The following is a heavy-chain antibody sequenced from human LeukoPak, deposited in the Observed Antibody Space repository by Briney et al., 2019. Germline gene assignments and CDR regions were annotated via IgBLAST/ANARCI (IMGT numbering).Heavy chain of an antibody. CDR1: GYTLTSYG. CDR2: ISAYNGNT. D-gene: IGHD1-26*01. J-gene: IGHJ5*02. Sequence: ASVKVSCKASGYTLTSYGISWVRQAPGQGLEWMGWISAYNGNTNYAQKLQGRVTMTTDTSTSTAYMELRSLRSDDTAVYYCARSSQQKVGATNWFDPWGQGTLVTVSS. CDR3: ARSSQQKVGATNWFDP. V-gene: IGHV1-18*01.